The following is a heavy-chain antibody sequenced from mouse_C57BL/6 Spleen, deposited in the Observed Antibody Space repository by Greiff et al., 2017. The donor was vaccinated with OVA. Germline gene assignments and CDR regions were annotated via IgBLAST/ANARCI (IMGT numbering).Heavy chain of an antibody. V-gene: IGHV10-1*01. D-gene: IGHD2-4*01. CDR2: IRSKSNNYAT. Sequence: EVQLVESGGGLVQPKGSLKLSCAASGFSFNTYAMNWVRQAPGKGLEWVARIRSKSNNYATYYADSVKDRFTISRDDSESMLYLQMNNLKTEDTAMYYCVSPYDYDPFAFAYWGQGTLVTVSA. CDR1: GFSFNTYA. CDR3: VSPYDYDPFAFAY. J-gene: IGHJ3*01.